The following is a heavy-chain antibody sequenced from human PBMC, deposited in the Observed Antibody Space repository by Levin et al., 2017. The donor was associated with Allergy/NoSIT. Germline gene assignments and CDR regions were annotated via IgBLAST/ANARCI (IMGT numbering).Heavy chain of an antibody. CDR2: IWYDGSNK. V-gene: IGHV3-33*01. D-gene: IGHD4-23*01. CDR3: AGVTTVVTPVDYYYYGMDG. Sequence: GESLKISCAASGFTFSSYGMHWVRQAPGKGLEWVAVIWYDGSNKYYADSVKGRFTISRDNSKNTLYLQMNSLRAEDTAVYYCAGVTTVVTPVDYYYYGMDGWGQGTTVTVSS. CDR1: GFTFSSYG. J-gene: IGHJ6*02.